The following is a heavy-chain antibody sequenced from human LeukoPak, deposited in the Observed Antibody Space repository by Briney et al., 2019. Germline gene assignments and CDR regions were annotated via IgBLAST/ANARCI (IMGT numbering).Heavy chain of an antibody. D-gene: IGHD3-9*01. CDR3: ARDYDKREYYYYMDV. J-gene: IGHJ6*03. V-gene: IGHV1-46*01. Sequence: ASVKVSCKASGYTFTSYYMHWVRQAPGQGLEWMGIINPSGGSTSYAQKFQGRVTMTRDTSTSSVYMELSSLRSEDTAVYYCARDYDKREYYYYMDVWGKGTTVTVSS. CDR2: INPSGGST. CDR1: GYTFTSYY.